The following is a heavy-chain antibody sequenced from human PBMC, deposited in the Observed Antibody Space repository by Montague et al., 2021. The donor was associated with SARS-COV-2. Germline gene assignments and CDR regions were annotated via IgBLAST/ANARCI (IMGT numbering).Heavy chain of an antibody. CDR1: GGSISSGGYY. J-gene: IGHJ3*01. Sequence: TLSLTCTVSGGSISSGGYYWSWIRQHPGKGLEWIGYLYYSGSTYNPSLKSRVTLSVDTSKNQFSLKLQSVTAADTAVYYCARGQVTIFGMLIFIPAAGHLDGWGQGTSVTVSS. CDR2: LYYSGST. V-gene: IGHV4-31*03. CDR3: ARGQVTIFGMLIFIPAAGHLDG. D-gene: IGHD3-3*01.